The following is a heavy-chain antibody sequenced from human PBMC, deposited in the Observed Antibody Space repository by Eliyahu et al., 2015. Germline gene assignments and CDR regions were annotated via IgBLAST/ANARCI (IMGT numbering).Heavy chain of an antibody. CDR2: IHSGGST. V-gene: IGHV3-66*01. CDR3: ATIPVGHF. J-gene: IGHJ4*02. CDR1: GFTVSSNH. Sequence: EVQLVESGGGLVQPGGSLRLSCAASGFTVSSNHMTWVRQAPLKGLEWVSIIHSGGSTYYADSVKGRFTISRDNSKNTVYLQMNSLRGEDTAVYYCATIPVGHFWGQGTLVTVSS. D-gene: IGHD2-15*01.